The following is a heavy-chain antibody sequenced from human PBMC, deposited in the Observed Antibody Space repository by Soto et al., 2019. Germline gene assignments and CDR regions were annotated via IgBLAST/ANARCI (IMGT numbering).Heavy chain of an antibody. J-gene: IGHJ4*02. Sequence: SQTLSLTWTVSAGSPSTYDWHWIRQSPGKGLEWIGYIYSSGSTHYNPSLQNRVTISIDTSKNQVSLKVNSVTAADTAVYYCARDHPHSYGVYYFDYWGQGTPV. CDR1: AGSPSTYD. CDR2: IYSSGST. V-gene: IGHV4-59*01. CDR3: ARDHPHSYGVYYFDY. D-gene: IGHD5-18*01.